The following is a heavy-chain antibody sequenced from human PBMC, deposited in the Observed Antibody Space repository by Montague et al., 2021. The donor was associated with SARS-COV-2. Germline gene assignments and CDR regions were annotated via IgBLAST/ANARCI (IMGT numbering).Heavy chain of an antibody. Sequence: SETLSLTCAVYGGPLRGHFWSWIRQSPGKGLEWIGEINHAGGTTYNPSLFSRVTILLDASKNQFSLKMTSVTAADTALYFCARGAGRGYYGSGHFDYWGQGTLVTVSS. CDR1: GGPLRGHF. V-gene: IGHV4-34*01. J-gene: IGHJ4*02. D-gene: IGHD3-10*01. CDR3: ARGAGRGYYGSGHFDY. CDR2: INHAGGT.